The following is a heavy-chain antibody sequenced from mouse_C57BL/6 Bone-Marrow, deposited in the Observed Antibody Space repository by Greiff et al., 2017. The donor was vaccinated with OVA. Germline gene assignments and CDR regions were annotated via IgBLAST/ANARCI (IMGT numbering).Heavy chain of an antibody. CDR2: ISDGGSYT. Sequence: EVKVVESGGGLVKPGGSLKLSCAASGFTFSSYAMSWVRQTPEKRLEWVATISDGGSYTYYPDNVKGRFTISRDNAKNNLYLQMSHLKSEDTAMYYCARDRLLPFYAMDYWGQGTSVTVSS. CDR1: GFTFSSYA. CDR3: ARDRLLPFYAMDY. V-gene: IGHV5-4*01. D-gene: IGHD2-12*01. J-gene: IGHJ4*01.